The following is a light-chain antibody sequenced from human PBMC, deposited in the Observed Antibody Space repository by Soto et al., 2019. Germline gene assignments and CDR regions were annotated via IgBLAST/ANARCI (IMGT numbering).Light chain of an antibody. J-gene: IGKJ1*01. CDR3: QQSNNWPKT. Sequence: EIVMTQSPATLSVSPGETATLSCRASQSVNSNLAWYQQKPGQAPRLLISDASTRAAGLPARFSGSGSGTEFTLTISSLPSEDFAVYFCQQSNNWPKTFGQGTKVDIK. CDR1: QSVNSN. CDR2: DAS. V-gene: IGKV3-15*01.